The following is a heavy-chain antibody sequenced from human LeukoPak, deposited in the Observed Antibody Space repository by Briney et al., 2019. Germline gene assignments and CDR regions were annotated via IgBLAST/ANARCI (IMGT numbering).Heavy chain of an antibody. CDR3: ARRITMVRGKNYYYYYYMDV. CDR1: GGCFSGYY. J-gene: IGHJ6*03. CDR2: IYYSGST. D-gene: IGHD3-10*01. Sequence: PSETLSLTCAVYGGCFSGYYWSWIRQPPGKGLEWIGSIYYSGSTYYNPSLKSRVTISVDTSKNQFSLKLSSVTAADTAVYYCARRITMVRGKNYYYYYYMDVWGKGTTVTISS. V-gene: IGHV4-34*01.